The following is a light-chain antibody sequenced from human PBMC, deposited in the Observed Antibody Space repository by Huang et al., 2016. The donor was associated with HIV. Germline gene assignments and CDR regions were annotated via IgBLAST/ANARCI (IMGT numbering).Light chain of an antibody. V-gene: IGKV3-15*01. CDR1: QNLNSD. J-gene: IGKJ4*01. CDR2: YAA. Sequence: EIVMTQSPATLSVAPGERVTLSCRASQNLNSDLAWYQQKPGQAPRLRMSYAATRATGFPAGFSGSGSGTEFTLTISSLQSEDFAVYYCQQYKDWPLTFGGGTKVEIK. CDR3: QQYKDWPLT.